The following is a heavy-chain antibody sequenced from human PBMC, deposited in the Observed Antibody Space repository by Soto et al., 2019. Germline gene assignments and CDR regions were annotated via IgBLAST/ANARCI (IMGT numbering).Heavy chain of an antibody. Sequence: EVQLVESGGGLGQPGGSLRLSCPASGFTFSRYWMHWVRQTPGKGLVWVSRIDAAGSSTTYADAGEGRFTISRDNAKNTLDLQMNSLRAEDTAVYYCARDQTVTGPSTFDYCGQGTLVTVSS. CDR2: IDAAGSST. CDR3: ARDQTVTGPSTFDY. CDR1: GFTFSRYW. J-gene: IGHJ4*02. V-gene: IGHV3-74*01. D-gene: IGHD6-19*01.